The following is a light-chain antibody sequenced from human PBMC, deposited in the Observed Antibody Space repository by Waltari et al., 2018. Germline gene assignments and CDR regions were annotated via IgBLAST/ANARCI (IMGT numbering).Light chain of an antibody. J-gene: IGLJ2*01. Sequence: QSALTQPASVSGSPGQSITISCPGTNSDVGSSNHVSWYQQHPGKAPKLMIFEVTKRPSGVPNRFSGSKSGNTASLTISGLQAEDEADYYCCSYAGRITFVVFGGGTKLTVL. CDR1: NSDVGSSNH. V-gene: IGLV2-23*02. CDR2: EVT. CDR3: CSYAGRITFVV.